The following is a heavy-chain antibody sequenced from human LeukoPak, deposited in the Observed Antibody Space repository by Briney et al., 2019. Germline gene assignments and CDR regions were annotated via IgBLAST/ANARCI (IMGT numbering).Heavy chain of an antibody. J-gene: IGHJ3*02. CDR3: AKGSSGWTSDAFDI. CDR2: ISWNSGSI. D-gene: IGHD6-19*01. V-gene: IGHV3-9*01. Sequence: PGRSLGLSCAASGFTFDDYAMHWVRQAPGKGLEWVSGISWNSGSIGYADSVKGRFTISRDNAKNSLYLQMNSLRAEDTALYYCAKGSSGWTSDAFDIWGQGTMVTVSS. CDR1: GFTFDDYA.